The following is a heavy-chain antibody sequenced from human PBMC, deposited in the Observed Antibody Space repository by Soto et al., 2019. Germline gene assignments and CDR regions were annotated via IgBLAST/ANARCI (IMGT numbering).Heavy chain of an antibody. CDR3: ARQASQFDRNSLGY. Sequence: VASLKISCKGSGYSFSDYWIAWVRQVPWKGLEWMGVISPGDSESRFSPSFQGQVTIFADKSIYTAYLQWSSLKASDSAVYYCARQASQFDRNSLGYWGQGTLVTVSS. CDR2: ISPGDSES. J-gene: IGHJ4*02. V-gene: IGHV5-51*01. CDR1: GYSFSDYW. D-gene: IGHD3-16*01.